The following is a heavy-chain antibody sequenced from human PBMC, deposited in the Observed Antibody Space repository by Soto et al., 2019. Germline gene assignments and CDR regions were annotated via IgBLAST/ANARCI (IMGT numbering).Heavy chain of an antibody. CDR1: GGSISGYY. D-gene: IGHD3-3*01. V-gene: IGHV4-59*01. CDR2: IYYSGST. CDR3: ARVILERFDP. J-gene: IGHJ5*02. Sequence: SETLSLTCTVSGGSISGYYWSWIRQPPGKGLEWIGYIYYSGSTNYNPSLKSRVTISVDTSKNQFSLKLSSVTAADTAVYYCARVILERFDPWGQGTLVTVSS.